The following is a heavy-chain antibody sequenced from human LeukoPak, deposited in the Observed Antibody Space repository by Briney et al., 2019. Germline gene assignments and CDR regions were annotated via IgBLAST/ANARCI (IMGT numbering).Heavy chain of an antibody. D-gene: IGHD3-10*01. CDR2: IYYSGRT. CDR1: GGSISSYY. CDR3: ARDPSRGWFDT. J-gene: IGHJ5*02. V-gene: IGHV4-59*01. Sequence: SETLSLTHNVSGGSISSYYWRWIRQPPGKGLERIGHIYYSGRTNYNPSLKSRVTISVHTSKNQFSLKLSSVTAADTSVYYCARDPSRGWFDTWGQGTLVTVSS.